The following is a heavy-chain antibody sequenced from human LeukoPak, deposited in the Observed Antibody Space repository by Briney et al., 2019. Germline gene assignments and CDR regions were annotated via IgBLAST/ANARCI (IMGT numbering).Heavy chain of an antibody. CDR1: GYTLTGYY. V-gene: IGHV1-2*02. Sequence: ASVKVSCKASGYTLTGYYMHWVRQAPGQGLEWMGWINPNSGGTNYAQKFQGRVTMTRDTSISTAYMELSRLRSDDTAVYYCASTGARYSSGWYDYWGQGTLVTVSS. J-gene: IGHJ4*02. D-gene: IGHD6-19*01. CDR2: INPNSGGT. CDR3: ASTGARYSSGWYDY.